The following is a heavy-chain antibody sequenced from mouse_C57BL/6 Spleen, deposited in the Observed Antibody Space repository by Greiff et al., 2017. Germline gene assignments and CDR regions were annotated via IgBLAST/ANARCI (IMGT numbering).Heavy chain of an antibody. J-gene: IGHJ4*01. Sequence: VKLVESGGGLVQSGRSLRLSCATSGFTFRDFYMAWVRQAPGKGLELIAASRNKANDYTSAYSASVKGRFIVASDTSQSYLYLQSNALRAEDTAIYYCARDADGYAMDDWGQGTSGTVSS. D-gene: IGHD2-3*01. V-gene: IGHV7-1*01. CDR3: ARDADGYAMDD. CDR2: SRNKANDYTS. CDR1: GFTFRDFY.